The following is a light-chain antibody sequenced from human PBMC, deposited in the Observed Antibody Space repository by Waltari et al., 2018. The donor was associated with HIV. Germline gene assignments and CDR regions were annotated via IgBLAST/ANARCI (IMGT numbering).Light chain of an antibody. Sequence: QSVLTQPPSVSGAPGPRVTISCTGSSSNLGAGYGVHWYQQVPATAPKLLIFGTTNRPSGVPDRFSASKSGTSASLAITGLQAEDEADYYCQTYDNSLSGLVFGTGTKVTVL. CDR2: GTT. V-gene: IGLV1-40*01. J-gene: IGLJ1*01. CDR3: QTYDNSLSGLV. CDR1: SSNLGAGYG.